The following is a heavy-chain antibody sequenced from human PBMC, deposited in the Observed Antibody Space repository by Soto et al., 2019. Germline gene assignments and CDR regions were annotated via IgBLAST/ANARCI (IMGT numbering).Heavy chain of an antibody. Sequence: GGSLRLSCAASGFTFSSYGMHWVRQAPGKGLEWVAVISYDGSNKYYADSVKGRFTISRDNSKNTLYLQMNSLRAEDTAVYYCAKDGANWGKGNAFDIWGQGTMVTVSS. D-gene: IGHD7-27*01. V-gene: IGHV3-30*18. CDR3: AKDGANWGKGNAFDI. CDR2: ISYDGSNK. CDR1: GFTFSSYG. J-gene: IGHJ3*02.